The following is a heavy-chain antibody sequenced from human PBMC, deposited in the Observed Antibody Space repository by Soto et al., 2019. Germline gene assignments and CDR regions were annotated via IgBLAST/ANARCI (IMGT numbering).Heavy chain of an antibody. J-gene: IGHJ4*02. D-gene: IGHD3-10*01. CDR1: GGSISSGGYY. Sequence: PSETLSLTCTVSGGSISSGGYYWSWIRQHPGKGLEWIGYIYYSGSTYYNPSLKSRVTISVDTSKNQFSLKLSSVTAADTAVYYCARAQFTMVRGLPLALAYWGQGTLVPVSS. CDR3: ARAQFTMVRGLPLALAY. V-gene: IGHV4-31*03. CDR2: IYYSGST.